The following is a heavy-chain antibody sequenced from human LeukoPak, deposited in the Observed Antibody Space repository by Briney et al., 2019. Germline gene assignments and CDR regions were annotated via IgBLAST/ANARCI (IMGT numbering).Heavy chain of an antibody. J-gene: IGHJ4*02. CDR2: IIPIFGTT. CDR3: ARGDSGYDYGFDY. V-gene: IGHV1-69*05. Sequence: ASVKVSCKASGGTFSSHAISRVRQAPGQGLEWMGGIIPIFGTTNYAQKFQGRVMITTDESTSTGYMELRSLRSDDTAVYYCARGDSGYDYGFDYWGQGTLVTVSS. D-gene: IGHD5-12*01. CDR1: GGTFSSHA.